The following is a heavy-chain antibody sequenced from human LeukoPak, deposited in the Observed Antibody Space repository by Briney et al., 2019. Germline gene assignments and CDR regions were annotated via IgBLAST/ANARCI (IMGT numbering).Heavy chain of an antibody. CDR1: GYTFTSCG. CDR3: ARDDVAARRSFDY. V-gene: IGHV1-18*01. Sequence: ASVKVSCKASGYTFTSCGISWVRQAPGQGLEWMGWISAYNGNTNYAQELQGRVTMTTDTSTSTAYMELRSLRSDDTAVYHCARDDVAARRSFDYWGQGTLVTVSS. D-gene: IGHD6-6*01. J-gene: IGHJ4*02. CDR2: ISAYNGNT.